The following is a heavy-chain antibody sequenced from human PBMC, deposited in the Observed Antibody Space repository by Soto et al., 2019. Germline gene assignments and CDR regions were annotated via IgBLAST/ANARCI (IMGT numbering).Heavy chain of an antibody. D-gene: IGHD3-22*01. CDR3: VKDDSMDD. J-gene: IGHJ4*02. CDR2: ISYDGSNK. CDR1: GFTFSSYG. V-gene: IGHV3-30*18. Sequence: VGSLRLSCAASGFTFSSYGMHWVRQAPGKGLEWVAVISYDGSNKYYADSVKGRFTIARDISKNKLYLQMNSLRGEDTDVYYCVKDDSMDDWGQGTLVTVS.